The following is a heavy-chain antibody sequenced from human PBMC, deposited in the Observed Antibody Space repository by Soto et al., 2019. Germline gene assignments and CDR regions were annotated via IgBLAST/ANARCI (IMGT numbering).Heavy chain of an antibody. Sequence: EVQLVESGGGLVKPGGSLRLSCAASGFTFSSYSMNWVRQAPGKGLEWVSSISSSSSYIYYADSVKGRFTISRDNAKNSLYLQMNSLSAEDTAVYYCAREADDILTGSYYFDYWGQGTLVTVSS. D-gene: IGHD3-9*01. CDR2: ISSSSSYI. J-gene: IGHJ4*02. CDR3: AREADDILTGSYYFDY. V-gene: IGHV3-21*01. CDR1: GFTFSSYS.